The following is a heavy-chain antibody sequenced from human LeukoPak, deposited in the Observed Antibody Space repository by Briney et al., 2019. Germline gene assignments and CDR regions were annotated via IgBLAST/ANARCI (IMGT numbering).Heavy chain of an antibody. Sequence: HPGGSLRLSCAASGFTFSSYGMSWVRQAPGKGLEWVSATSGSGGSTYYADSVKGRFTISRDNSKNTLELQMNSLRAEDTALYYCATAHLVVPGAMDMVFDYWGQGTLVTVSS. D-gene: IGHD2-2*01. J-gene: IGHJ4*02. CDR2: TSGSGGST. CDR1: GFTFSSYG. V-gene: IGHV3-23*01. CDR3: ATAHLVVPGAMDMVFDY.